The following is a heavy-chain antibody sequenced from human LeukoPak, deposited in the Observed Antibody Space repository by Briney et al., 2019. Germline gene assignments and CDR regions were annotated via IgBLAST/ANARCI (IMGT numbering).Heavy chain of an antibody. Sequence: PSETLSLTCSVSGGSISSYFWSWLRQPPGKGLEWIGYVYFTGTTNYNPSLKSRVTISIDKSRKQLSLKLNSVTTADTAVYYCARTSASYYYYMDVWGKGTTVTISS. CDR3: ARTSASYYYYMDV. CDR2: VYFTGTT. V-gene: IGHV4-59*01. D-gene: IGHD3-3*01. CDR1: GGSISSYF. J-gene: IGHJ6*03.